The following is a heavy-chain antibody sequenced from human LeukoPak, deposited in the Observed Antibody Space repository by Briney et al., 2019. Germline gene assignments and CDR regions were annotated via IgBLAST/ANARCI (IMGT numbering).Heavy chain of an antibody. CDR2: IY. CDR1: GYSFTSYW. CDR3: ARQPGRERWLQSYFDY. D-gene: IGHD5-24*01. Sequence: KIGESLKISCKGSGYSFTSYWIGWVRQMPGKGLEWMGIIYSPSFQGQVTISADKSISTAYLQWSSLKASDTAMYYCARQPGRERWLQSYFDYWGQGTLVTVSS. V-gene: IGHV5-51*01. J-gene: IGHJ4*02.